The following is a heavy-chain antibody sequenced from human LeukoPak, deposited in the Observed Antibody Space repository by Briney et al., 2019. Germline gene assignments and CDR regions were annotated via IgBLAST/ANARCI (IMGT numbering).Heavy chain of an antibody. Sequence: SETLSLTCAVYGGSFSGYYWSWIRQPPGKGPEWIGEINHSGSTNYNPSLKSRVTISVDTSKNQFSLKLSSVTAADTAVYYCARVRYGLQSNFDYWGQGTLVTVSS. CDR1: GGSFSGYY. CDR2: INHSGST. CDR3: ARVRYGLQSNFDY. D-gene: IGHD5-24*01. J-gene: IGHJ4*02. V-gene: IGHV4-34*01.